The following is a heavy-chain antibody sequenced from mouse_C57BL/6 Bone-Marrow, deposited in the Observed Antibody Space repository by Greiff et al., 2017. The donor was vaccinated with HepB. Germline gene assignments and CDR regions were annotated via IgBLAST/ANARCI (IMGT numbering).Heavy chain of an antibody. CDR1: GFTFSSYG. CDR3: ARLTTVRDYFDY. CDR2: ISSGGSYT. V-gene: IGHV5-6*02. D-gene: IGHD1-1*01. J-gene: IGHJ2*01. Sequence: DVMLVESGGDLVKPGGSLKLSCAASGFTFSSYGMSWVRQTPDKRLEWVATISSGGSYTYYPDSVKGRFTISRDNAKNTLYLQMSSLKSEDTAMYYCARLTTVRDYFDYWGQGTTLTVSS.